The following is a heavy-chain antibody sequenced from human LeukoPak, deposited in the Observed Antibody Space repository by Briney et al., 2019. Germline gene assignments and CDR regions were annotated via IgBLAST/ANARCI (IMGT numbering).Heavy chain of an antibody. Sequence: PGGSLRLSCAASGFTFTTYWVHWFRRAPGKGLMWVSRITPDGTTTNHADFVKGRFTISRDNAKNTVSLQMNSLSAEDTAVYYCVTLTSVVSEHAFDMWDQGTMVAVSP. J-gene: IGHJ3*02. D-gene: IGHD4-23*01. CDR1: GFTFTTYW. CDR2: ITPDGTTT. V-gene: IGHV3-74*01. CDR3: VTLTSVVSEHAFDM.